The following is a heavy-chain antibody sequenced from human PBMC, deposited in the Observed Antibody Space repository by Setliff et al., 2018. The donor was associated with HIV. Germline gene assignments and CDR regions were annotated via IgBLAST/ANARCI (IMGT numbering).Heavy chain of an antibody. V-gene: IGHV2-5*02. CDR1: GFSVSTIGVA. Sequence: ESGPTLVNPTQTLTLTCTFSGFSVSTIGVAVGWFRQPPGKAPEWLAFIYWDDDDRYNPSLRSRLTISKGASENQVVLTMTNMGPLDTATYYCAHKPRIFAAGTHYFDFWGQGTLVTVS. CDR2: IYWDDDD. CDR3: AHKPRIFAAGTHYFDF. D-gene: IGHD6-13*01. J-gene: IGHJ4*02.